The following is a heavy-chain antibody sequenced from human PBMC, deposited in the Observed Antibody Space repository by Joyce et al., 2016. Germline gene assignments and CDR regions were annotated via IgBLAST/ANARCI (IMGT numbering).Heavy chain of an antibody. J-gene: IGHJ4*02. CDR1: GFTFHKYG. CDR3: ARDGHSSGGYY. D-gene: IGHD6-19*01. Sequence: EVQLVQSVGGLVQPGGSLILSCAASGFTFHKYGMNWIRQDPGKGLEWVSYISSRGNIKQYIDSVKGRFTVSRDSSKNSVYLQLNSLGVEDTAIYYCARDGHSSGGYYWGQGALVTVSS. V-gene: IGHV3-48*04. CDR2: ISSRGNIK.